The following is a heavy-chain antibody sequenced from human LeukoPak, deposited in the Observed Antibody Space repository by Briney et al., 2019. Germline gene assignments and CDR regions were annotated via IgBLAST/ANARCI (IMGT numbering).Heavy chain of an antibody. V-gene: IGHV1-24*01. CDR1: GYTLTELS. J-gene: IGHJ3*02. CDR3: ATDSRLTYYDFWSGPYDVFDI. CDR2: FDPEDGET. Sequence: HRASVKVSCKVSGYTLTELSMHWVRQAPGKGLEWMGGFDPEDGETIYAQKFQGRVTMTEDTSTDTAYMELSSLRSEDTAVYFCATDSRLTYYDFWSGPYDVFDIWGQGTMVTVSS. D-gene: IGHD3-3*01.